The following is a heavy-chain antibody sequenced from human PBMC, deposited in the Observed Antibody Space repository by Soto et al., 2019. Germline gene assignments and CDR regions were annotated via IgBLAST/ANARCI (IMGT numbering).Heavy chain of an antibody. Sequence: SETLSLTCTVSGGSIRGYYWTWIRQTPGKGLEWIGHIYYTGSTKYNPSLKSRVTISVETSKNQFYLKLSSVTAADTAMYYCAKDNILTGYYDYWGQGTLVTVSS. CDR3: AKDNILTGYYDY. CDR1: GGSIRGYY. CDR2: IYYTGST. V-gene: IGHV4-59*08. D-gene: IGHD3-9*01. J-gene: IGHJ4*02.